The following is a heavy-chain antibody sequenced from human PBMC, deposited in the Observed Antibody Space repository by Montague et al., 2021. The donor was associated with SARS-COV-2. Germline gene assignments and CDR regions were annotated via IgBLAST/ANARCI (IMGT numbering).Heavy chain of an antibody. J-gene: IGHJ4*02. Sequence: SETLSLTCSVSGGSFSSGYSYWGCLRQAPGKGLDWIGDLHYAGSAYYNLSLRSRVTISADTSQNQFSLKLNSVTAADTPVYYCVATYNGNWYYFDYWGQGTLVTVSS. CDR3: VATYNGNWYYFDY. V-gene: IGHV4-39*01. CDR2: LHYAGSA. D-gene: IGHD6-13*01. CDR1: GGSFSSGYSY.